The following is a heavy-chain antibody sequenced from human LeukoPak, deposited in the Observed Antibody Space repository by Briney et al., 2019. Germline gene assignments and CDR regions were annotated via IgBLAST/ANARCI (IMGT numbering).Heavy chain of an antibody. Sequence: GGSLRLSCVASGFTFSSYAMTWVRQAPGKGLEWVSSISGSGDTTFYADSVKGRFTISRDNSKNTLYLQMNSLRAEDTAVYYCAKKYGDYYYYYYMDVWGKGTTVTVSS. D-gene: IGHD4-17*01. CDR2: ISGSGDTT. CDR1: GFTFSSYA. J-gene: IGHJ6*03. CDR3: AKKYGDYYYYYYMDV. V-gene: IGHV3-23*01.